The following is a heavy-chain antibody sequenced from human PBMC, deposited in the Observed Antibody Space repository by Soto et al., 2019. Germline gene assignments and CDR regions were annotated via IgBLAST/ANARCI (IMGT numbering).Heavy chain of an antibody. V-gene: IGHV2-5*02. J-gene: IGHJ4*02. CDR3: AHSAGYDILSGCFREVDY. CDR1: GFSLSTSGVG. CDR2: IYWDDDK. Sequence: QITLKESGPTLVKPTQTLTLTCTFSGFSLSTSGVGVGWIRQPPGKALEWLALIYWDDDKRYSPSLKTRLTITKDTSKNQVVLTMTNMDPVDTGTYYCAHSAGYDILSGCFREVDYWGRGTLVTVSS. D-gene: IGHD3-9*01.